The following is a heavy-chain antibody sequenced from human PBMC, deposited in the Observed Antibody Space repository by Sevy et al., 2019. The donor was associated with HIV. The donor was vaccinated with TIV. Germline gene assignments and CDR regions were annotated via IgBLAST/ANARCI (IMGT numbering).Heavy chain of an antibody. CDR3: SEDEYKPSVGDEDYYYYYYMDV. CDR1: GFTFSSYA. D-gene: IGHD3-16*01. Sequence: GGSLRLSCAASGFTFSSYAMSWVRQAPGKGLEWVSAISGSGGSTYYADSVKGRFTISRDNSKNTLYLQMNSLRAEDTAVYYYSEDEYKPSVGDEDYYYYYYMDVWGKGTTVTVSS. CDR2: ISGSGGST. J-gene: IGHJ6*03. V-gene: IGHV3-23*01.